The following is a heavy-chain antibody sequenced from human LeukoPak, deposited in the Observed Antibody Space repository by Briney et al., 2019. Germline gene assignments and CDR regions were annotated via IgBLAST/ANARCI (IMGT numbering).Heavy chain of an antibody. D-gene: IGHD2-15*01. V-gene: IGHV3-15*07. J-gene: IGHJ4*02. CDR3: TQGSGQYFDY. CDR2: IRSRGDGGTT. CDR1: GLTLSNVW. Sequence: PGVSLRHSCAVSGLTLSNVWMNWVRQAPGKGLEWVGRIRSRGDGGTTDFAAPVKGRFTISRDDSKNTLYLQMNSLTSEDTAVYYCTQGSGQYFDYWGQGTLVTVSS.